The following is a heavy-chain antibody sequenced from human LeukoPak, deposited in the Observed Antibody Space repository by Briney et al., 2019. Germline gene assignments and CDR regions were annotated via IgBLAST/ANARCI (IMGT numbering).Heavy chain of an antibody. CDR3: AKDGADYYDSSLI. V-gene: IGHV3-30*02. J-gene: IGHJ6*04. CDR2: IRYDGSIK. CDR1: GVTFSSYG. Sequence: GGSLRLSCAASGVTFSSYGMHCVPQAPGKGLEWWAFIRYDGSIKHYADSVKGRFTISRDNSKNTLYLQMNSLRPEDTTVYYSAKDGADYYDSSLIWGKGTTVTVSS. D-gene: IGHD3-22*01.